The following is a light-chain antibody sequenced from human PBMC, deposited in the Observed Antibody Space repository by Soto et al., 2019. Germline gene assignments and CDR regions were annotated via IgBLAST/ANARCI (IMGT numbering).Light chain of an antibody. CDR3: QTWGTGIHVV. CDR2: LNSDGSH. CDR1: SGHSSYA. Sequence: QSVLTQSPSASASLVASVKLTCTLSSGHSSYAIAWHQQQPEKGPRYLMKLNSDGSHSKGDGIPDRFSGSSSGAERYLTISSLQSEDEADYYCQTWGTGIHVVFGGGTKLTVL. J-gene: IGLJ2*01. V-gene: IGLV4-69*01.